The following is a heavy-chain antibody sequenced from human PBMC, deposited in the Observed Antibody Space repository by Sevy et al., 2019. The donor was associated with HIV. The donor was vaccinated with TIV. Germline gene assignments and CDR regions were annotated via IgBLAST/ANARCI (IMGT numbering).Heavy chain of an antibody. Sequence: GGSLRLSCAASGFTFSSYAMHWVRQAPGKGLEWVAVISYDGSNKYDADSVKGRFTISRDNSKNTLYLQMNSLRAEDTAVYYCARETDTAMVDYYDYYGIDVWGQGTTVTVSS. CDR3: ARETDTAMVDYYDYYGIDV. J-gene: IGHJ6*02. V-gene: IGHV3-30-3*01. D-gene: IGHD5-18*01. CDR2: ISYDGSNK. CDR1: GFTFSSYA.